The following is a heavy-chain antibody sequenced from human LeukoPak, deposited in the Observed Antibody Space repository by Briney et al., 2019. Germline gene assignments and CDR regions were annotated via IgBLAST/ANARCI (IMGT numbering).Heavy chain of an antibody. CDR3: ARDGGATLY. CDR2: IYTSGST. D-gene: IGHD1-26*01. V-gene: IGHV4-61*02. J-gene: IGHJ4*02. Sequence: PSETLSLTCTVSGGSISSGSYNWSWIRQPAGKGLEWIGRIYTSGSTNYNPSLKSRVTISVDTSKNQFSLKLSSVTAADTAVYYCARDGGATLYWGQGTLVTVSS. CDR1: GGSISSGSYN.